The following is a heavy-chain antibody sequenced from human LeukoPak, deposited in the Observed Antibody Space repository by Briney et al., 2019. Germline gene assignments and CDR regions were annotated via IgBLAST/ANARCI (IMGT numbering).Heavy chain of an antibody. CDR2: ISYDGSNK. Sequence: GGSLRLSCAASGFTFSSYGMHWVRQAPGKGLEWVAVISYDGSNKYYADSVKGRFTISRDNSKDTLYLQMNSLRAEDTAVYYCARCGYSYDTFDYWGQGTLVTVSS. V-gene: IGHV3-30*03. J-gene: IGHJ4*02. D-gene: IGHD5-18*01. CDR1: GFTFSSYG. CDR3: ARCGYSYDTFDY.